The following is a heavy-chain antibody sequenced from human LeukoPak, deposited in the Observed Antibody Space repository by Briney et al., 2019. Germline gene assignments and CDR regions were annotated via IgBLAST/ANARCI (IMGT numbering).Heavy chain of an antibody. D-gene: IGHD3-9*01. J-gene: IGHJ3*02. CDR2: IYYSGST. Sequence: SETLSLTCTVSGGSISSYYWSWIRQPPGKGLEWIGYIYYSGSTNYNPSLKSRATISVDTSKNQLSLKLSSVTAADTAVYYCARGGSILTGYYPHDAFDIWGQGTMVTVSS. CDR3: ARGGSILTGYYPHDAFDI. CDR1: GGSISSYY. V-gene: IGHV4-59*01.